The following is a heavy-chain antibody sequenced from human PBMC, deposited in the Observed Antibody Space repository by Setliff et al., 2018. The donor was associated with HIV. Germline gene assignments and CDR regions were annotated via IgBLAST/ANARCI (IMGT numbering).Heavy chain of an antibody. CDR3: ARSSGSGSYYNLGY. D-gene: IGHD3-10*01. CDR1: GYSFTSYW. CDR2: IHPGDSDI. V-gene: IGHV5-51*01. J-gene: IGHJ4*02. Sequence: LGESLKISCKGSGYSFTSYWIGWVRQMPGKSLEWMGIIHPGDSDIRYSPSFQGQVTFSADKSISTAYLQWSSLKASDTAMYYCARSSGSGSYYNLGYWGQGTLVTVSS.